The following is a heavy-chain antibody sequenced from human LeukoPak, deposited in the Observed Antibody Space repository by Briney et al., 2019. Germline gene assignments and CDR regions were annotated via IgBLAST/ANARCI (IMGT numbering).Heavy chain of an antibody. J-gene: IGHJ4*02. Sequence: ASVEVSCKASGYTFTNYGISWVRQAPGQGLEGMGWISAYNGNTNYAQKLQGRVTMTTDTSTSTAYMELRSLRSDDTAVYYCARDPCANGVCYFDFWGQGTLVTVSS. V-gene: IGHV1-18*01. CDR1: GYTFTNYG. D-gene: IGHD2-8*01. CDR2: ISAYNGNT. CDR3: ARDPCANGVCYFDF.